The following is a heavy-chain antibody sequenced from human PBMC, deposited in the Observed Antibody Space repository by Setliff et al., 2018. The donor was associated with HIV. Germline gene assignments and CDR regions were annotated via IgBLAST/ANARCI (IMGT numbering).Heavy chain of an antibody. J-gene: IGHJ6*02. D-gene: IGHD2-2*01. V-gene: IGHV4-34*01. CDR3: ARGHCSGTNCYGVDYYGMDV. CDR1: GGSFSDYY. CDR2: INHSGST. Sequence: PSETLSLTCAVYGGSFSDYYWSWIRQPPGKGLEWIGEINHSGSTNYNPSLKSRVSMSVDRSKNQFSVKLTSVTAADTAVYYCARGHCSGTNCYGVDYYGMDVWGQGTTVTVSS.